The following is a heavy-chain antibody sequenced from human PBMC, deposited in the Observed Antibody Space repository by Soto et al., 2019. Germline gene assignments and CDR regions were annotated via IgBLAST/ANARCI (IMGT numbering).Heavy chain of an antibody. D-gene: IGHD3-10*01. J-gene: IGHJ3*02. CDR2: ISSSSSYI. Sequence: ESGGGLVKPGGSLRLSCAASGFTFSSYSMNWVRQAPGKGLEWVSSISSSSSYIYYADSVKGRFTISRDNAKNSLYLQMNSLRAEDTAVYYCAREGYYYGSGSYYQADAFDIWGQGTMVTVSS. CDR1: GFTFSSYS. CDR3: AREGYYYGSGSYYQADAFDI. V-gene: IGHV3-21*01.